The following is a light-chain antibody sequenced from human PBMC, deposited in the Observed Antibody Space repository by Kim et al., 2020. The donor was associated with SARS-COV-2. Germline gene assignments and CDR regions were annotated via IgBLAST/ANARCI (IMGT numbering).Light chain of an antibody. Sequence: SPGERATHSCRASQSVSGNFFAWYQQKPAQSPRLLIHVASTRATGIPDRFSGSGSGTDFTLTISRLESEDFAVYYCQQYARSPLTFGGGTKVDIK. J-gene: IGKJ4*01. CDR1: QSVSGNF. V-gene: IGKV3-20*01. CDR2: VAS. CDR3: QQYARSPLT.